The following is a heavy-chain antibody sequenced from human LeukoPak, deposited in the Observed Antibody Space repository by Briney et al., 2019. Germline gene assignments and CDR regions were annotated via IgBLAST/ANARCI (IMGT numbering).Heavy chain of an antibody. D-gene: IGHD3-22*01. CDR1: GFSFDDYA. CDR3: VRESGSYYFDY. J-gene: IGHJ4*02. Sequence: AGGSLRLSCAASGFSFDDYAMHWVRQAPGKGLEWVSGITGNGGTIAYADSVKGRFTVSRDNAKSSLCLQMSSLRAEDMALYYCVRESGSYYFDYWGQGTLVTVSS. CDR2: ITGNGGTI. V-gene: IGHV3-9*03.